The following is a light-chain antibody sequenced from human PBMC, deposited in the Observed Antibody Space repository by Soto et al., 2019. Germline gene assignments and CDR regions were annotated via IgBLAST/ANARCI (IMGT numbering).Light chain of an antibody. V-gene: IGKV1-5*01. CDR3: QQYNSYSPTT. CDR2: DAS. J-gene: IGKJ2*01. Sequence: DIQMTQSPSTLSASVGDRVTITCRASQSISSWLAWYQQKPGKAPKLLIYDASSLENGVPSRFSGSGSGTEFTLTISSLQPDDFATYYCQQYNSYSPTTFGQGTKLEIK. CDR1: QSISSW.